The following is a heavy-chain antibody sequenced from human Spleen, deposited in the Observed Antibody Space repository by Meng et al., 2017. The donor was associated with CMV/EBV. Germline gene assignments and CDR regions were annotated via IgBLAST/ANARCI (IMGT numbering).Heavy chain of an antibody. CDR2: IYSGGRT. CDR1: GFTVSNNY. CDR3: VKEGIRDEWPRDFDY. D-gene: IGHD2-21*01. J-gene: IGHJ4*02. Sequence: GESLKISCAASGFTVSNNYMSWVRQAPGKGLERVSVIYSGGRTFYAESVKGRFTTSRDNSKNTLYLQMDSLRHEDTAFYHCVKEGIRDEWPRDFDYWGQGLLVTVSS. V-gene: IGHV3-66*02.